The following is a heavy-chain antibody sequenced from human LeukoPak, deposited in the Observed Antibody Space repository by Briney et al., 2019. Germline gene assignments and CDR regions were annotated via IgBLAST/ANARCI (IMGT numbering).Heavy chain of an antibody. CDR2: IYYSGST. V-gene: IGHV4-39*07. CDR1: GGSISSSSYY. D-gene: IGHD3-16*01. Sequence: PSETLSLTRTVSGGSISSSSYYWGWIRQPPGKGLEWIGSIYYSGSTYYNPSLKSRVTISVDTSKNQFSLKLSSVTAADTAVYYCARFYGGLNWFDPWGQGTLVTVSS. J-gene: IGHJ5*02. CDR3: ARFYGGLNWFDP.